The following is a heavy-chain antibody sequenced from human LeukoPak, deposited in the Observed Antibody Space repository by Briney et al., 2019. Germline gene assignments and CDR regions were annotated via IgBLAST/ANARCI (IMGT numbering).Heavy chain of an antibody. CDR1: GFTLSSYS. Sequence: GGSLRLSCAASGFTLSSYSMNWVRQVPGKGLEWVSSISSISSYIYYADSVKGRFTISRDNAKNSLYLQMNSLRAEDTAVYYCARTSAIFGIDAFDIWGQGTMVTVSS. J-gene: IGHJ3*02. V-gene: IGHV3-21*01. CDR2: ISSISSYI. CDR3: ARTSAIFGIDAFDI. D-gene: IGHD3-3*01.